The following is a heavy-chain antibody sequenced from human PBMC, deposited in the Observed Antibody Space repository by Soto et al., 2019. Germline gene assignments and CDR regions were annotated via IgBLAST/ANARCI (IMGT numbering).Heavy chain of an antibody. CDR1: GGSISSGDYY. Sequence: QVQLQESGPGLVKPSQTLSLTCTVSGGSISSGDYYWSWIRQPPGKGLEWIGYIYYSGSTYYNPSIKSRVSISVDTSQNQFSLKLSSVTAADTAVYYCARVSATVTPEIFYSWGQGTLVTVSS. CDR2: IYYSGST. J-gene: IGHJ4*02. D-gene: IGHD4-17*01. CDR3: ARVSATVTPEIFYS. V-gene: IGHV4-30-4*01.